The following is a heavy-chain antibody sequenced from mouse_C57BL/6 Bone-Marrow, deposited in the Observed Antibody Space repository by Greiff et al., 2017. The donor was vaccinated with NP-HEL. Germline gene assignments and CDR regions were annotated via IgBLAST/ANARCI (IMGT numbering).Heavy chain of an antibody. CDR1: GFNIKDDY. J-gene: IGHJ4*01. Sequence: VQLQQSGAELVRPGASVKLSCTASGFNIKDDYMHWVKQRPEQGLEWIGWIDPENGDTEYASKFQGKATITADTSSNTAYLHLSSLTSEDTAVYYCTPWGSYYAMDYWGQGTSVTVSS. CDR3: TPWGSYYAMDY. V-gene: IGHV14-4*01. CDR2: IDPENGDT.